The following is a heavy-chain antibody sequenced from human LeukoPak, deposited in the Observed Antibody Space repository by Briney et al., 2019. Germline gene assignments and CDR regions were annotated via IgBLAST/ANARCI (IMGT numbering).Heavy chain of an antibody. CDR1: GFTFDDFA. D-gene: IGHD6-6*01. Sequence: PGGSLRLSSAASGFTFDDFAMHWVRQAPGKGLEWVLGISWNSGSIGHADSVKGRFTISRDNAKNSLYLQMNSLRAEDMALYYCAKDYSSSSSFFDYWGQGTLVTVSS. V-gene: IGHV3-9*03. CDR3: AKDYSSSSSFFDY. J-gene: IGHJ4*02. CDR2: ISWNSGSI.